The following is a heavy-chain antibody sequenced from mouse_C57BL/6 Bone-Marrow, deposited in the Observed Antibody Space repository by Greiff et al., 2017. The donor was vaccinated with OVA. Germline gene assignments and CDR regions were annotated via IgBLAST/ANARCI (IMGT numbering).Heavy chain of an antibody. CDR3: ARHEDGYYASYFDY. CDR2: IYPGDGDT. CDR1: GYAFSSSW. D-gene: IGHD2-3*01. J-gene: IGHJ2*01. Sequence: VQLKQSGPELVKPGASVKISCKASGYAFSSSWMNWVKQRPGKGLEWIGRIYPGDGDTNYNGKFKGKATLTADTSSSTAYMQLSSLTSEDSAVYFCARHEDGYYASYFDYWGQGTTLTVSS. V-gene: IGHV1-82*01.